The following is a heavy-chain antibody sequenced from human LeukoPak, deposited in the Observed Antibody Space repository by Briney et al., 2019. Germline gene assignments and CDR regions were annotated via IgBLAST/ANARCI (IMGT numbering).Heavy chain of an antibody. Sequence: GGSLRLSCAAAGLTFSSYAISWVRQAAGKGLEWVSAISGSGGSTYYADSVKGRFTISRANSKNALYLQMNGLRADDTAVYYCAKFDIWWKPGGFDYWGQGTLLTVSS. CDR3: AKFDIWWKPGGFDY. V-gene: IGHV3-23*01. J-gene: IGHJ4*02. CDR2: ISGSGGST. D-gene: IGHD4/OR15-4a*01. CDR1: GLTFSSYA.